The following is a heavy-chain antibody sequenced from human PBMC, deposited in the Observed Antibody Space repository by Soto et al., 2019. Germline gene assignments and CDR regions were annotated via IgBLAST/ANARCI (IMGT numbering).Heavy chain of an antibody. Sequence: SVEVSCKXTGGTFRTYDFNWVRQAPGQGLEWMGAIIPRFGTPSYAQRFLERVTISADEATNTVNLTLTDLRSDDTAVFYCAAGSFHDTGGFGAIDFWGQGTLVTVSS. V-gene: IGHV1-69*13. CDR3: AAGSFHDTGGFGAIDF. D-gene: IGHD3-16*01. CDR2: IIPRFGTP. J-gene: IGHJ4*02. CDR1: GGTFRTYD.